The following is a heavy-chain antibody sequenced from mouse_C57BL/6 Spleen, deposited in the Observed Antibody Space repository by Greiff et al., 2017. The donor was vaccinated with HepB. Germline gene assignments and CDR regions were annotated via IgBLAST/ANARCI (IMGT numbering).Heavy chain of an antibody. V-gene: IGHV5-17*01. CDR1: GFTFSDYG. Sequence: EVQLQESGGGLVKPGGSLKLSCAASGFTFSDYGMHWVRQAPEKGLEWVAYISSGSSTIYYADTVKGRFTISRDNAKNTLFLQMTSLRSEDTAMYYCARDSNYDAWFAYWGQGTLVTVSA. CDR3: ARDSNYDAWFAY. J-gene: IGHJ3*01. CDR2: ISSGSSTI. D-gene: IGHD2-5*01.